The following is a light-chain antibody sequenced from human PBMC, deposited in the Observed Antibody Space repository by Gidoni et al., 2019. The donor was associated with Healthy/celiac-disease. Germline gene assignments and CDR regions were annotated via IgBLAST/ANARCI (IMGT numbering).Light chain of an antibody. CDR2: DVR. CDR1: SSDVGAYNY. CDR3: SSYTSSSTLVV. Sequence: HSALTQPASVSGSPGQSITISCTGTSSDVGAYNYVSWYQQHPGKAPKLMIYDVRNRPSGVSNRFSGSKSGNTASLTISGLQAEDEADYYCSSYTSSSTLVVFGGGTKLTVL. J-gene: IGLJ2*01. V-gene: IGLV2-14*01.